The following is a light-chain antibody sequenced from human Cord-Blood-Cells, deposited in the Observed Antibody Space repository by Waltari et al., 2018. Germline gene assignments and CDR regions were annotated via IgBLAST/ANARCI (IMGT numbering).Light chain of an antibody. Sequence: QSALTQPASVSGSPGQSVTISCTGTSSDVGGYNYVSGYQQHPGKAPKLMIYEVRNRPSGVSNRFSGSKSGNTASLTISGLQAEDEADYYCSSYTSSSTLVFGGGTKLTVL. CDR2: EVR. CDR1: SSDVGGYNY. CDR3: SSYTSSSTLV. J-gene: IGLJ2*01. V-gene: IGLV2-14*01.